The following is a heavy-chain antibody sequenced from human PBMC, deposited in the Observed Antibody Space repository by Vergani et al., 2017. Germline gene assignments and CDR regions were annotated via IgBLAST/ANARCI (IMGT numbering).Heavy chain of an antibody. Sequence: QVQLVESGGGVVQPGRSLRLSCAASGFTFRIYGMHGVRQAPGKGLEWVAFIRYDGTKRFYGDSVKGRFTISRDNSQTTVFLQMNSLRADDSAVYYCTKAGQYDSDNFHDSWGQGALVTVAS. CDR1: GFTFRIYG. D-gene: IGHD3-22*01. CDR2: IRYDGTKR. CDR3: TKAGQYDSDNFHDS. J-gene: IGHJ1*01. V-gene: IGHV3-30*02.